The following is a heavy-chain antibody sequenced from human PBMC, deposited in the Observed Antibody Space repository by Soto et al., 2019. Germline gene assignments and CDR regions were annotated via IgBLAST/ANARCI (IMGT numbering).Heavy chain of an antibody. CDR1: GYTFTSYD. D-gene: IGHD6-13*01. V-gene: IGHV1-8*01. CDR3: ARPSSSWSSDAFDI. J-gene: IGHJ3*02. CDR2: MNPNSGNT. Sequence: ASVKVSCKASGYTFTSYDINWVRQATGQGLEWMGWMNPNSGNTGYAQKFQGRVTMTRNTSISTAYMELSSLRSEDTAVYYCARPSSSWSSDAFDIRGQGTMVTVSS.